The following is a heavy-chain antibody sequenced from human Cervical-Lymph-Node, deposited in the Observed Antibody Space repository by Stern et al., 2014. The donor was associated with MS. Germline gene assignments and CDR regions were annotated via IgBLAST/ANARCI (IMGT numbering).Heavy chain of an antibody. J-gene: IGHJ5*02. D-gene: IGHD2-21*02. CDR2: MNTYGSTT. CDR3: ARDVDGDGNYNLDH. CDR1: GFSLSGFW. V-gene: IGHV3-74*01. Sequence: EVQLVESGGGLVQPGGSLRLSCAASGFSLSGFWVHWVRQAPGKGLMWIARMNTYGSTTEYADSVKGRFTMSRDNAKNMAYLQVNSLRVDDTAVYYCARDVDGDGNYNLDHWGQGTLITVSS.